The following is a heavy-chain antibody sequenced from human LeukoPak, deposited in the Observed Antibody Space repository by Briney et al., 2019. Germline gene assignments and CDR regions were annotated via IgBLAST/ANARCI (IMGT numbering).Heavy chain of an antibody. V-gene: IGHV5-51*01. D-gene: IGHD6-13*01. CDR2: IYPGDSDT. Sequence: GESLKISCMGSGYSFASYWIGWVRQMPGKGLEWMGIIYPGDSDTRYSPPFQGQVTISADKSISTAYLQWSSLKASDTAMYYCARHRLISSSLPWFDPWGQGTLVTVSS. CDR1: GYSFASYW. J-gene: IGHJ5*02. CDR3: ARHRLISSSLPWFDP.